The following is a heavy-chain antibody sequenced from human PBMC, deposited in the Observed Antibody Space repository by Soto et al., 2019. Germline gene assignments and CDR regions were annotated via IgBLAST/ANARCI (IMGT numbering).Heavy chain of an antibody. CDR2: IRMKVDNYAP. D-gene: IGHD2-8*02. CDR3: ARQAEGTAGFDP. J-gene: IGHJ5*02. Sequence: EVQLVESGGGLVQPGGSLKLSCAASGFIFSDSVMHWVRQASGKGLEWVGRIRMKVDNYAPIYAASVKGRFIISRDDSKNTAYRQMNSMKTEETAMYYCARQAEGTAGFDPWCQGTLVIVSS. CDR1: GFIFSDSV. V-gene: IGHV3-73*01.